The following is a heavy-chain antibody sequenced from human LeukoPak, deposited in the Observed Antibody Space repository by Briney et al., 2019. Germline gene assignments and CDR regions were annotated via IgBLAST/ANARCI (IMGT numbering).Heavy chain of an antibody. J-gene: IGHJ4*02. D-gene: IGHD2-2*01. CDR3: AKKNRDIVVEPAATYDY. CDR1: GFTFSSYA. CDR2: ISGSGGST. Sequence: PGGSLRLSCAASGFTFSSYAMSWVRQAPGKGLEWVSAISGSGGSTYYADSVKGRFTISRDNSKNTLYLQMNSLRAEDTAVYYCAKKNRDIVVEPAATYDYWGQGTLVTVSS. V-gene: IGHV3-23*01.